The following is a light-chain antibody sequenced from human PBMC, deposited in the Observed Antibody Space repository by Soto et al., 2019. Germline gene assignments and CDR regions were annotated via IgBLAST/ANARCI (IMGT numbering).Light chain of an antibody. V-gene: IGKV3-20*01. J-gene: IGKJ1*01. CDR2: AAS. Sequence: DIVLTQSPGTLSLSPGERATLSCRASQSVGSTYFAWYQQKPGQAPRLLIYAASTRAIDIPDRFSGSGSGTDFTLTINRLEPEDFAVYYCQQYAYSHRTFGQGTKVEIK. CDR3: QQYAYSHRT. CDR1: QSVGSTY.